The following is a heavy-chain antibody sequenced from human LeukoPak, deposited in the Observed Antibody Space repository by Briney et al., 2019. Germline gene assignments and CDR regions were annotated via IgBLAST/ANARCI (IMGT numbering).Heavy chain of an antibody. CDR2: INHSGST. V-gene: IGHV4-34*01. J-gene: IGHJ4*02. Sequence: SETLSLTCAVYGGSFSGYYWSWIRQPPGKGLEWIGEINHSGSTNYNPSLKSRVTISVDTSKNQFSLKLSSVTAADTAVYYCASGNSGSPELSYWGQGTLVTVSS. D-gene: IGHD1-26*01. CDR1: GGSFSGYY. CDR3: ASGNSGSPELSY.